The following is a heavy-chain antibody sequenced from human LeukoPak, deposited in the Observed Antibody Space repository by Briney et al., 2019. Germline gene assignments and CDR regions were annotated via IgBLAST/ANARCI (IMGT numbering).Heavy chain of an antibody. CDR3: ARDTITGSTLRVY. V-gene: IGHV3-21*01. CDR1: GFTFSSYT. D-gene: IGHD1-7*01. Sequence: GGSLRLSCAASGFTFSSYTMTWVRQAPGKGLEWVSSISGGSSYIYYADSVKGRFTISRDNAKNSLYVQMKSLGAGDTAVYYCARDTITGSTLRVYWGQGTLVTVSS. CDR2: ISGGSSYI. J-gene: IGHJ4*02.